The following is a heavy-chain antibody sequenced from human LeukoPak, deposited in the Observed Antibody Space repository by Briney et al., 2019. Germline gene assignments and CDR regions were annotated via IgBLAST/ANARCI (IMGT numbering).Heavy chain of an antibody. Sequence: PSETLSLTCAVYGGSFSGYYWSWIRQPPGKGLEWIGEINHSGSTNYNPSLGSRVTISVDTSKNQFSLKLSSVTAAGTAVYYCARDPTNTSGRYAHSDYWGQGTLVTVSS. V-gene: IGHV4-34*01. CDR2: INHSGST. CDR3: ARDPTNTSGRYAHSDY. CDR1: GGSFSGYY. J-gene: IGHJ4*02. D-gene: IGHD6-19*01.